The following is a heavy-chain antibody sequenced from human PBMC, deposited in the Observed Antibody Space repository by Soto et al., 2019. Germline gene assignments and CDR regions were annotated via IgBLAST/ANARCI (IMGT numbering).Heavy chain of an antibody. CDR3: ARVVGGCYYGMDV. V-gene: IGHV4-4*02. J-gene: IGHJ6*02. CDR2: IYHSRST. Sequence: QVQLQESGPGLVKPSGTLSLTCAVSGGSISSSNWWSWVRQPPGKGLEWIGEIYHSRSTNYNPSLKSRVTLLVDKSKNQLSLKLSSVTAADTAVYYCARVVGGCYYGMDVWGQGTTVTVSS. D-gene: IGHD2-2*01. CDR1: GGSISSSNW.